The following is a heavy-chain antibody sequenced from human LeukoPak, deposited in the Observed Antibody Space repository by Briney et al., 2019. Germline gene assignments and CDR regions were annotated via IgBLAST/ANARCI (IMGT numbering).Heavy chain of an antibody. D-gene: IGHD1-26*01. Sequence: SETLSLTCTVSGGSVSSYYWSWIRQPPGKGLEWIGYIYHSGTTNYNPSLKSRVTISVDTSKSQFSLKLSSVTAADTVIYYCARNIVGPRQVDYWGQGTLVTVSP. V-gene: IGHV4-59*02. CDR2: IYHSGTT. CDR3: ARNIVGPRQVDY. CDR1: GGSVSSYY. J-gene: IGHJ4*02.